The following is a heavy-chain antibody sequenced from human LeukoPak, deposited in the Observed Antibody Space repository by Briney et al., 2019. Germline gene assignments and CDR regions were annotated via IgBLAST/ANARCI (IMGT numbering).Heavy chain of an antibody. Sequence: ASVKVSCKASGYTFTGYYMHWVRQAPGQGLEWMGWINPNSGGTNYAQKFQGRVTMTRDTSISTAYMELSRLRSDDTAVYYGARDTTGTKDYYYGMDVWGQGTTVTVSS. D-gene: IGHD1-1*01. CDR3: ARDTTGTKDYYYGMDV. J-gene: IGHJ6*02. CDR2: INPNSGGT. CDR1: GYTFTGYY. V-gene: IGHV1-2*02.